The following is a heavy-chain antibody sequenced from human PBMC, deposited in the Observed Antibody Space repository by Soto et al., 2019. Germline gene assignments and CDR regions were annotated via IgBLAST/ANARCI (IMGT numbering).Heavy chain of an antibody. Sequence: QEQLVESGGGVVQPGRSLRLSCAASGFSFRNYGIHWVRQAPGKGLDWVAVIWYDGSKRYYADSVRGRFTISRDNSGNTVHLQMDSLRAEDTAVYYGARGGGSGVNHSCLDVWGQGTTVVVS. J-gene: IGHJ3*01. CDR2: IWYDGSKR. CDR1: GFSFRNYG. D-gene: IGHD6-19*01. V-gene: IGHV3-33*01. CDR3: ARGGGSGVNHSCLDV.